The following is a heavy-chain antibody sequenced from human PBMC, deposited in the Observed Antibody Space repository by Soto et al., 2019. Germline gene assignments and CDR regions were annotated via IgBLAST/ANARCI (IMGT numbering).Heavy chain of an antibody. CDR3: STLVVPGVPLSY. CDR2: IKTDGSST. Sequence: EVQLVESRGGLVQPGGSLRLSCAASGFAFSSYWMHWVRQAPGKGLVWVSRIKTDGSSTSYADSVKGRFTISRDNAKNTLYLQMNSLRVEDTAVYYCSTLVVPGVPLSYWGQGTLVTVSS. J-gene: IGHJ1*01. CDR1: GFAFSSYW. V-gene: IGHV3-74*01. D-gene: IGHD2-2*01.